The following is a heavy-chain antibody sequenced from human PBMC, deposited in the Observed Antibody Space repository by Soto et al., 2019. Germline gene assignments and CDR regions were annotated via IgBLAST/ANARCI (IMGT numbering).Heavy chain of an antibody. CDR3: TRETVAGITGLDY. Sequence: GGSLRLSCAASGFNVGAFAVNWVRQAPGKGLEWVSGISVSDAFIYYADSVRGRFSISRDASENIPYLQMNSLRVDDTALYYCTRETVAGITGLDYWGPGTLVTVSS. CDR1: GFNVGAFA. J-gene: IGHJ4*02. V-gene: IGHV3-23*01. D-gene: IGHD1-20*01. CDR2: ISVSDAFI.